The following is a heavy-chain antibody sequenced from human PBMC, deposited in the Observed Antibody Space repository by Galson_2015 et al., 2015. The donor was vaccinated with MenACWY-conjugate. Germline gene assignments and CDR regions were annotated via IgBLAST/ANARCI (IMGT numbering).Heavy chain of an antibody. D-gene: IGHD2-15*01. Sequence: SLRLSCAASGFTFSNYAMSWVRQAPGKGLEWVSTISGSGVNTYADSVKGRFTISRDNSQNTLYLQTNSLRAEDTAVHYCAKHRGYCSGASCYLDYWGQGTLVTVSS. J-gene: IGHJ4*02. CDR1: GFTFSNYA. V-gene: IGHV3-23*01. CDR3: AKHRGYCSGASCYLDY. CDR2: ISGSGVNT.